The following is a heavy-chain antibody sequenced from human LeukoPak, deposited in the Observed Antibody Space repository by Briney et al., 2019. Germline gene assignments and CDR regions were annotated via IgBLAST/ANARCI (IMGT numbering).Heavy chain of an antibody. CDR2: IYYSGST. J-gene: IGHJ3*02. D-gene: IGHD2-21*01. CDR3: ARGAVVIALSFDI. CDR1: RGSISSYY. V-gene: IGHV4-59*01. Sequence: SETLSLTCTVSRGSISSYYWSWIRQPPGKGLEGIGYIYYSGSTNYNPSPRSRVTISVDTSKNQFSLKLSSVTAADTAVYYCARGAVVIALSFDIWGQGTMVTVSS.